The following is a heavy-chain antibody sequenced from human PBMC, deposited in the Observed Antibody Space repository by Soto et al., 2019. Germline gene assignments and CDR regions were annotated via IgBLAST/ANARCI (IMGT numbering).Heavy chain of an antibody. J-gene: IGHJ4*02. CDR2: IYYSGST. Sequence: PSETLSLTCTVSGGSISSGDYYWSWIRQPPGKGLEWIGYIYYSGSTYYNPSLKSRVTISVDTSKNQFSLKLSSVTAEDTAVYYCARGSTSQSGLIDNWGQGTLVTVSS. V-gene: IGHV4-30-4*01. D-gene: IGHD2-2*01. CDR3: ARGSTSQSGLIDN. CDR1: GGSISSGDYY.